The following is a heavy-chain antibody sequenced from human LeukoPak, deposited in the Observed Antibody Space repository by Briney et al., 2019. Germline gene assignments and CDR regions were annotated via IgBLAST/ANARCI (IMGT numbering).Heavy chain of an antibody. D-gene: IGHD3-3*01. V-gene: IGHV1-8*03. Sequence: ASVKVSCKASGCTFTSYDINWVRQATGQGLEWMGWMNPNSGNTGYAQKFQGRVTITRNTSISTAYMELSSLRSEDTAVYYCARGRNDFWSGYGFDAFDIWGQGTMVTVSS. CDR2: MNPNSGNT. CDR3: ARGRNDFWSGYGFDAFDI. J-gene: IGHJ3*02. CDR1: GCTFTSYD.